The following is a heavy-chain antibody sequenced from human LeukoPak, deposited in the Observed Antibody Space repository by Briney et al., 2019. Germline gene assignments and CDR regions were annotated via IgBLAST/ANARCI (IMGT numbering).Heavy chain of an antibody. V-gene: IGHV4-59*01. CDR2: IYYSGST. CDR3: ARDLVRGYCSGGSCYPSWSDP. J-gene: IGHJ5*02. CDR1: GGSISSYC. D-gene: IGHD2-15*01. Sequence: SETLSLTCTVSGGSISSYCWSWIRQPPGKGLEWIGYIYYSGSTNYNPSLKSRVTISVDTSKNQFSLKLSSVTAADTAVYYCARDLVRGYCSGGSCYPSWSDPWGQGTLVTVSS.